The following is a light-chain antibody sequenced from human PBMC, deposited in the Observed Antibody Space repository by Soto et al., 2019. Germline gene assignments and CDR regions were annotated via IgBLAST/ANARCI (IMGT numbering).Light chain of an antibody. Sequence: SYELTQTSSVSVAPGQTARISCGGNNIGGKSVHWYQQKPGQAPVVVVYDDSDRPSGIPERFSGSNSGNTATLTISRVEAGDEADYHCQVRDDNSDHHVFGTGTKLTVL. J-gene: IGLJ1*01. V-gene: IGLV3-21*02. CDR1: NIGGKS. CDR3: QVRDDNSDHHV. CDR2: DDS.